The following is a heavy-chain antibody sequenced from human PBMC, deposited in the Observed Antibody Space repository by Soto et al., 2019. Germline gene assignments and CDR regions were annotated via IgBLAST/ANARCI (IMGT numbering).Heavy chain of an antibody. CDR1: GGTFSSYS. CDR3: ARDGGRHSGGIDY. CDR2: IIPIFGTA. J-gene: IGHJ4*02. Sequence: QVQLVQSGAEVKKPGSSVKGSCKASGGTFSSYSINWVRQAPGQGLEWMGEIIPIFGTANYAQKFQGRVTSTADESTSTAHMELSSLRSEDTAVYYCARDGGRHSGGIDYWGQGTLVTVSS. V-gene: IGHV1-69*01. D-gene: IGHD1-26*01.